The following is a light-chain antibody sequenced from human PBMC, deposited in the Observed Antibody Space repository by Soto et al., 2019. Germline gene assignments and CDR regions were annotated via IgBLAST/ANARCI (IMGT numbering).Light chain of an antibody. CDR3: CSYAGRYTWV. V-gene: IGLV2-11*01. J-gene: IGLJ3*02. CDR1: SSDIGGSEY. CDR2: DVS. Sequence: QSALTQPPSVSGSPGQSVTISCTGTSSDIGGSEYVSWYQQHPGKAPKLMIYDVSKRPSGVPDRFSGSKSGNTASLTISGLQAEDEADYSCCSYAGRYTWVFGGGTKLTVL.